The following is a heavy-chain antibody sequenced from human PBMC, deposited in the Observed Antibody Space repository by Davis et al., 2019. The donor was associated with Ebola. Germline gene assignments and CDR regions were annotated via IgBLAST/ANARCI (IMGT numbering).Heavy chain of an antibody. D-gene: IGHD3-3*01. CDR2: VWYDGSNK. CDR3: AKSGLSFGVVKYHYGMDV. J-gene: IGHJ6*04. Sequence: GGSLRLSCAASGFTFRTYGMHWVRQAPGKGLEWVAVVWYDGSNKDYADSVKGRFTISRDNAKNSLYLQMNSLRAEDTAGYYCAKSGLSFGVVKYHYGMDVWGKGTTVTVSS. CDR1: GFTFRTYG. V-gene: IGHV3-33*06.